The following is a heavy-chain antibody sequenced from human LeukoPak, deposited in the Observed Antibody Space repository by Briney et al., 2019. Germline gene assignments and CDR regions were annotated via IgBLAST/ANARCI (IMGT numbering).Heavy chain of an antibody. D-gene: IGHD2-15*01. V-gene: IGHV3-74*01. J-gene: IGHJ4*02. Sequence: GGSLRLSCAASGLAFSAYKMHWVRHAPRKGLVWVSRISTDGYTTDYADFVQGRFTASRDNTKNTWSLEMNSLRAEDTAVYYCVVGGSPGYWGQGTLVTVSS. CDR3: VVGGSPGY. CDR1: GLAFSAYK. CDR2: ISTDGYTT.